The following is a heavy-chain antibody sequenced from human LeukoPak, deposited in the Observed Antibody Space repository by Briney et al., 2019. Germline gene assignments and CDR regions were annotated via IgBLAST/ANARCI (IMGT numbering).Heavy chain of an antibody. CDR1: GFTFSSYA. D-gene: IGHD3-10*01. CDR3: ARGGSGSYYYYYYYMDV. V-gene: IGHV3-21*01. J-gene: IGHJ6*03. CDR2: INSSSNYI. Sequence: GGSLRLSCAASGFTFSSYAMSWVRQAPGKGLEWVSSINSSSNYIYYADSVKDRFTISRDNSKNTLYLQMNSLRPEDTAVYYCARGGSGSYYYYYYYMDVWGKGTTVTVSS.